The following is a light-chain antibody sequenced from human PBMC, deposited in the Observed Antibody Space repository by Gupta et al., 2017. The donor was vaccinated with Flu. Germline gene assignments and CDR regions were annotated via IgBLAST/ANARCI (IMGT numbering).Light chain of an antibody. Sequence: GDRVSITCRASQSISSYLNWYQQKPGKAPKLLIYAASSLQSGVPSRFSGSGSGTDFTLTISSLQPEDVSTYYWQQSYSTPLTFGRGTKVEIK. CDR2: AAS. CDR3: QQSYSTPLT. J-gene: IGKJ4*01. CDR1: QSISSY. V-gene: IGKV1-39*01.